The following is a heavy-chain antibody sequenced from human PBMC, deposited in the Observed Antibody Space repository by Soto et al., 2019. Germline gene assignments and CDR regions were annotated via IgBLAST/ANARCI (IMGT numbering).Heavy chain of an antibody. J-gene: IGHJ6*02. CDR3: ARGDGRGSSGFYYYHGMDV. CDR2: FSTYDGST. Sequence: QVQLVQSGAEVKKPGASVKVSCKASGFTFTNYFFHWVRQAPRQGLEWMGIFSTYDGSTNDIQSLRSRVTMTSDTSTSTVYMGLSSLRSEDTAVYYCARGDGRGSSGFYYYHGMDVWGHGTTVTVSS. CDR1: GFTFTNYF. V-gene: IGHV1-46*01. D-gene: IGHD6-25*01.